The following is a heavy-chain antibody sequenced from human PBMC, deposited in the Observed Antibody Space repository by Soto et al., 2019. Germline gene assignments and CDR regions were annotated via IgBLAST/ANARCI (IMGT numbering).Heavy chain of an antibody. CDR3: ARILSIAARRYYYYYGMDV. CDR1: GFSLSNARMG. CDR2: IFSNDEK. J-gene: IGHJ6*02. Sequence: QVTLKESGPVLVKPTETLTLTCTVSGFSLSNARMGVSWIRQPPGKALEWLAHIFSNDEKSYSTSLKSRLTISKDTSKSQVVLTMTNMDPVDTATYYCARILSIAARRYYYYYGMDVWGQGTTVTVSS. V-gene: IGHV2-26*01. D-gene: IGHD6-6*01.